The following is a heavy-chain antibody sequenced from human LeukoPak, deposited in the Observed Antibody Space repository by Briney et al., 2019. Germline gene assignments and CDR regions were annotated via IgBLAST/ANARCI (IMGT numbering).Heavy chain of an antibody. J-gene: IGHJ6*02. CDR3: AREFDPDFIYPPQDGMDV. CDR1: GYTFTGYY. Sequence: ASVKVSCKASGYTFTGYYMHWVRQAPGQGLEWMGWINPNSGGTNYAQKFQGRVTMTRDTSISTAYMELSRLRSDDTAVYYCAREFDPDFIYPPQDGMDVWGQGTTVTVSS. V-gene: IGHV1-2*02. D-gene: IGHD2-2*02. CDR2: INPNSGGT.